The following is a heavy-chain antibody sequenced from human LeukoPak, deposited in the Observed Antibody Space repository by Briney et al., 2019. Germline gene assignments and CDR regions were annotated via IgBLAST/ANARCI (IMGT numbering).Heavy chain of an antibody. CDR2: ISSICSTI. CDR3: ARDTGRDGYNRNFDY. Sequence: GGSLRLSCASSGFTFSDYYMSWIRQAPGKGLEWGSYISSICSTIYYAESLKGRFTISRDNAKNSLYLQMNSMRAEDTAEYCCARDTGRDGYNRNFDYWGQGTLVTVSS. CDR1: GFTFSDYY. V-gene: IGHV3-11*01. J-gene: IGHJ4*02. D-gene: IGHD5-24*01.